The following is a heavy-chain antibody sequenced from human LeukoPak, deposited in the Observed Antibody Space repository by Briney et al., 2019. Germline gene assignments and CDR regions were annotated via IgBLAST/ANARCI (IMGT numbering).Heavy chain of an antibody. CDR1: GGSISSDY. CDR2: IYYSGST. D-gene: IGHD6-19*01. V-gene: IGHV4-59*01. J-gene: IGHJ5*02. CDR3: ASQLRYSSGWYWFDP. Sequence: ETLSLTCTVSGGSISSDYWSWIRQPPGKGLEWIGYIYYSGSTNYNPSLKSRVTISVDTSKNQFSLKLSSVTAADTAVYYCASQLRYSSGWYWFDPWGQGTLVTVSS.